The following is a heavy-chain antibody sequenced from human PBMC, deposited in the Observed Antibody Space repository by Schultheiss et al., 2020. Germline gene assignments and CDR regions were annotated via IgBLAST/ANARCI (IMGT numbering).Heavy chain of an antibody. D-gene: IGHD6-19*01. CDR3: ARVLSSGWFSWFDP. V-gene: IGHV3-74*01. CDR1: GFTFDDYA. J-gene: IGHJ5*02. CDR2: INSDGSSR. Sequence: CGSLRLSCAASGFTFDDYAMHWVRQAPGKGLEWVSRINSDGSSRSYADSVKGRFTISRDNAKNTLYLQMNSLRAEDTAVYYCARVLSSGWFSWFDPWGQGTMVTVSS.